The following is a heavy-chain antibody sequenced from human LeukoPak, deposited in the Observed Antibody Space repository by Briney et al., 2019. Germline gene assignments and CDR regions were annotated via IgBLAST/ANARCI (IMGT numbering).Heavy chain of an antibody. CDR2: ISAYNGNT. D-gene: IGHD1-26*01. V-gene: IGHV1-18*01. Sequence: ASVKVSCKASGYTFTSYGIRWVRQAPGQGLEWMGWISAYNGNTNYAQKLQGRVTMTTDTSTSTAYMELRSLRSDDTAVYYCARDKTASSIVGATAGDYWGQGTLVTVSS. J-gene: IGHJ4*02. CDR1: GYTFTSYG. CDR3: ARDKTASSIVGATAGDY.